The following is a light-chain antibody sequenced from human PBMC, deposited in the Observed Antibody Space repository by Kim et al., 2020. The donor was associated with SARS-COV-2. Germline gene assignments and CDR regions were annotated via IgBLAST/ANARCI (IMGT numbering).Light chain of an antibody. CDR3: QRYGGSSGT. J-gene: IGKJ2*01. V-gene: IGKV3-20*01. CDR1: QTITSNY. Sequence: EIVLTQSPGTLSLSPGERATLSCRASQTITSNYLAWHQQKPGQAPRLLIYGASTRATGIPDRFSGSGSGTDFTLTISRLEAEDFAVYYCQRYGGSSGTFGRGTKLEI. CDR2: GAS.